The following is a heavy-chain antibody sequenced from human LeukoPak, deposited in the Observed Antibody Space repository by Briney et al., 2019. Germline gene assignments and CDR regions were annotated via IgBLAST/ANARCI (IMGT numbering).Heavy chain of an antibody. CDR3: ARGRGYNSFDY. Sequence: PSETLSLTCAVSGGSFSGYYWSWIRQPPGKGLEWIGEINHSGSTNYSPSLKRRVTISVDTSKNQFSLRLNSVTAADTAVYYCARGRGYNSFDYWGQGNLVTVSS. CDR1: GGSFSGYY. CDR2: INHSGST. V-gene: IGHV4-34*01. D-gene: IGHD5-24*01. J-gene: IGHJ4*02.